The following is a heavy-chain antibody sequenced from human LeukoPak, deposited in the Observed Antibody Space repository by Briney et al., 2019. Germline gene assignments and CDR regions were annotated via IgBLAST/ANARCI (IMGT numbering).Heavy chain of an antibody. J-gene: IGHJ3*02. Sequence: SETLSLTCTVSGGSISSSSYHWNWIRQPAGKGLEWIGRMYTSGSTTYNPSLKSRVTISVDTSKNQFSLKLSSVTAADTAVYYCARGLEYYYDSSDYYYVGAFDIWGQGTMVTVSS. V-gene: IGHV4-61*02. CDR2: MYTSGST. CDR1: GGSISSSSYH. D-gene: IGHD3-22*01. CDR3: ARGLEYYYDSSDYYYVGAFDI.